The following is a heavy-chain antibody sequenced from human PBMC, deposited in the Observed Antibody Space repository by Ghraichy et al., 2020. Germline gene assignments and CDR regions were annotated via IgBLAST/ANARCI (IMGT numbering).Heavy chain of an antibody. CDR2: LGADGRST. Sequence: GGSLRLSCAVSEFTFDGYPMTWVRQAPGKGLEWVSTLGADGRSTFYADSVKGRFTISRDKSKRTMYLQMNSLRADDTAVYYCAKEGGRLGEGAFDVWGKGTKVKVSA. CDR3: AKEGGRLGEGAFDV. D-gene: IGHD3-10*01. CDR1: EFTFDGYP. V-gene: IGHV3-23*01. J-gene: IGHJ3*01.